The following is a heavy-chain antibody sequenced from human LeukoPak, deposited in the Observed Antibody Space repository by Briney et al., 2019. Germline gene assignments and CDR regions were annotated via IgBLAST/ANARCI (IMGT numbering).Heavy chain of an antibody. D-gene: IGHD1-14*01. J-gene: IGHJ6*02. V-gene: IGHV3-23*01. Sequence: GGSLRLSCAASGFTFSSYAMSWVRQAPGKGLEWVSSISGSGNRTYYADSVKGRFTISRDNSKNTLYLQMNSLRAEDTAVYYCARSGGYYYYGMDVWGQGTTVTVSS. CDR2: ISGSGNRT. CDR1: GFTFSSYA. CDR3: ARSGGYYYYGMDV.